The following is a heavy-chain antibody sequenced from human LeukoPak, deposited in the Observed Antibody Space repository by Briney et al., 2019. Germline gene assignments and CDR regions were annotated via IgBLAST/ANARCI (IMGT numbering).Heavy chain of an antibody. CDR1: GFTFSYYA. Sequence: GGSLRLSRAASGFTFSYYAMSWVRQAPGKGLEWVSIISGSGDSTYYADSVKGRFTISRDNSKNTLYLQMNSLRAEDTAVYCCAKDRSGSYFGDAFDIWGQGTMVTVSS. J-gene: IGHJ3*02. D-gene: IGHD1-26*01. CDR3: AKDRSGSYFGDAFDI. CDR2: ISGSGDST. V-gene: IGHV3-23*01.